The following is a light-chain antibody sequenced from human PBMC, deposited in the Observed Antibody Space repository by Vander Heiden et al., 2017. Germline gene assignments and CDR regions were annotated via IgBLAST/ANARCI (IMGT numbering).Light chain of an antibody. Sequence: QSALTQPPSASGSPGQAVTISCTGTSSDVGGYTYVSWYQQHPGEAPKLMIYEVSRRPSGVPDRFSGSKSGNTASLTVSGLQAEDDADYYCSSYAGSNDLVFGGGTKLTVL. J-gene: IGLJ3*02. V-gene: IGLV2-8*01. CDR3: SSYAGSNDLV. CDR1: SSDVGGYTY. CDR2: EVS.